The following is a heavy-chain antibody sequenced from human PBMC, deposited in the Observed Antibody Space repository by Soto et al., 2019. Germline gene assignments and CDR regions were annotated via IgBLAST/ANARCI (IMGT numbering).Heavy chain of an antibody. D-gene: IGHD3-16*01. J-gene: IGHJ6*02. Sequence: QVQLVQSGAEVKKPGASVKVSCKASGYTFTSYDINWVRQATGQGLEWMGWMNPNSANTGYAQKFQSRVTMTRNTSIILASMETSGQRSADTAVNYCEREGDRGMDVWGQGTTVTVSS. CDR2: MNPNSANT. CDR1: GYTFTSYD. CDR3: EREGDRGMDV. V-gene: IGHV1-8*01.